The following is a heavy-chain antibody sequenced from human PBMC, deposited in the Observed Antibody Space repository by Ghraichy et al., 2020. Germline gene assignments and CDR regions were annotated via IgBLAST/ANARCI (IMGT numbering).Heavy chain of an antibody. CDR3: ARAKYSSGWSPYFDY. CDR2: IYYSGST. Sequence: SETLSLTCTVSGGSISSYYWSWIRQPPGKGLEWIGYIYYSGSTNYNPSLKSRVTISVDTSKNQFSLKLSSVTAADTAVYYCARAKYSSGWSPYFDYWGQGTLVTVSS. J-gene: IGHJ4*02. D-gene: IGHD6-19*01. CDR1: GGSISSYY. V-gene: IGHV4-59*01.